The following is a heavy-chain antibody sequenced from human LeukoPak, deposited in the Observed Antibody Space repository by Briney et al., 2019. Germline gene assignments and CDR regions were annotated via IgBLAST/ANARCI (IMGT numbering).Heavy chain of an antibody. J-gene: IGHJ4*02. D-gene: IGHD1-14*01. Sequence: PGGSLRLSCAASGFTFSSYWMSWVRQAPGKGLEWVANIKQDGSEKYYVDSVKGRFTISRDNAKNSLYLQMNSLRAEDTAVYYCARLTHLLRYYFDYWGQGTLVTVSS. CDR1: GFTFSSYW. V-gene: IGHV3-7*01. CDR2: IKQDGSEK. CDR3: ARLTHLLRYYFDY.